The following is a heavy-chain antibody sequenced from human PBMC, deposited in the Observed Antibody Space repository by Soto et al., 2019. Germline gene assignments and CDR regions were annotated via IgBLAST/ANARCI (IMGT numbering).Heavy chain of an antibody. CDR2: ISGSAATT. V-gene: IGHV3-23*01. Sequence: GGYLRLSCAASGFPFSSYAMNWVRQAPGKGLEWVSAISGSAATTHFADSVKGRFTISRDNSKNTLYLQMNSLRAEDTAVYYCARDRSYYDSSGSYSPPYWGQGTLVTV. CDR1: GFPFSSYA. D-gene: IGHD3-22*01. CDR3: ARDRSYYDSSGSYSPPY. J-gene: IGHJ4*02.